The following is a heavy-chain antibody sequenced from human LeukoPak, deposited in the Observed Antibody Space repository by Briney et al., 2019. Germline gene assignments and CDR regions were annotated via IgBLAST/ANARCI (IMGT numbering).Heavy chain of an antibody. J-gene: IGHJ4*02. CDR1: SNSISSGDYY. V-gene: IGHV4-61*02. D-gene: IGHD3-22*01. CDR3: ARLYRRITMIVVAIADY. Sequence: PSETLSLTCTVSSNSISSGDYYWSWIWQPAGKGLEWIGRIYTSGSTNYNPSLKSRVTISVDTSKNQFSLRLSSVTAADTAVYYCARLYRRITMIVVAIADYWGQGTLVTVSS. CDR2: IYTSGST.